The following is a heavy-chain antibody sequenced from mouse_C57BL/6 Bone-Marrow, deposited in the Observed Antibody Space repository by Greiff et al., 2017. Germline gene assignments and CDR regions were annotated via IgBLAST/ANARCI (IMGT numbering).Heavy chain of an antibody. J-gene: IGHJ4*01. CDR1: GYTFTGYW. D-gene: IGHD1-1*01. V-gene: IGHV1-9*01. Sequence: QVQLKQSGAELMKPGASVKLSCKATGYTFTGYWIEWVKQRPGHGLEWIGEFLPGSGSTNYNEKFKGKATFTADTSSNTAYMQLRSLTTEDSAIDYCARWRLLRYYAMDYWGQGTSVTVSS. CDR3: ARWRLLRYYAMDY. CDR2: FLPGSGST.